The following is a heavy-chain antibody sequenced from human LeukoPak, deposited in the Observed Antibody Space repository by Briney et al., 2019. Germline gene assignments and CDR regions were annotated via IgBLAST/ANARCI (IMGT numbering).Heavy chain of an antibody. V-gene: IGHV4-59*12. D-gene: IGHD3-3*01. CDR1: DGSISSYY. CDR3: ARDVGNNDFWNGYYYYYMDV. J-gene: IGHJ6*03. CDR2: IYYSGST. Sequence: SETLSLTCTVSDGSISSYYWSWIRQPPGKGLEWIGYIYYSGSTNYNPSLKSRVTISVDTSKNQFSLKLSSVTAADTAVYYCARDVGNNDFWNGYYYYYMDVWGKGTTVTVSS.